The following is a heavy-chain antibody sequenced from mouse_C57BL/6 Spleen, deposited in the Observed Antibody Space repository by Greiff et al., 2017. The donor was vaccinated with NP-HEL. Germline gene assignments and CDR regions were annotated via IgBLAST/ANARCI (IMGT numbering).Heavy chain of an antibody. CDR1: GYSFTGYY. J-gene: IGHJ2*01. V-gene: IGHV1-42*01. CDR3: AREDYSNLDY. CDR2: INPSTGGT. D-gene: IGHD2-5*01. Sequence: VQLQQSGPELVKPGASVKISCKASGYSFTGYYMNWVKQSPEKSLEWIGEINPSTGGTTYNQKFKAKATLTVDKSSSTAYMQLKSLTSEDSAVYYCAREDYSNLDYWGQGTTLTVSS.